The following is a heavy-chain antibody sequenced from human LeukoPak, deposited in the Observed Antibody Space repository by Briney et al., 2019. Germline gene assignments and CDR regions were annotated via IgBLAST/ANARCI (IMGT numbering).Heavy chain of an antibody. V-gene: IGHV3-21*01. D-gene: IGHD2-2*01. J-gene: IGHJ6*02. CDR3: AREMGYCSSTTCYYYGMDV. CDR2: ISSSSSYI. Sequence: PGGSLRLSCTASGFTFGDYAMSWFRQAPGKGLEWVSSISSSSSYIYYADSVEGRFTISRDNAKNSLYLQMNSLRAEDTAVYYCAREMGYCSSTTCYYYGMDVWGQGTTVTVSS. CDR1: GFTFGDYA.